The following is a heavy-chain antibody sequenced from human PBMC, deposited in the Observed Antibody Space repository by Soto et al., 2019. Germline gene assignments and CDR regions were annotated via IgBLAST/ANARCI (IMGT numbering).Heavy chain of an antibody. J-gene: IGHJ5*02. D-gene: IGHD4-17*01. CDR2: IYYSGST. Sequence: SETLSLTCTVSGGSISSGDYYWSWIRQPPGKGLEWIGYIYYSGSTYYNPSLKSRVTISVDTSKNQFSLKLSSVTAADTAVYYCAGLTVTLNWFDPWGQGTLVTVSS. CDR3: AGLTVTLNWFDP. CDR1: GGSISSGDYY. V-gene: IGHV4-30-4*01.